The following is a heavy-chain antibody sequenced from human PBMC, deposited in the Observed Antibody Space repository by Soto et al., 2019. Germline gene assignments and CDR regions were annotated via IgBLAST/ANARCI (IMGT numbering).Heavy chain of an antibody. CDR2: ISSSSNTI. CDR3: ARDPPGSGRHNYYYYGMDV. CDR1: GFTFSSYS. V-gene: IGHV3-48*02. J-gene: IGHJ6*02. D-gene: IGHD3-10*01. Sequence: PGGSLRLSCAASGFTFSSYSMNWVRQAPGKGLEGVSYISSSSNTIYYADSVKGRFTISRDNAKNSLYLQMNSLRDEDTAVYYCARDPPGSGRHNYYYYGMDVWGQGTTVTVSS.